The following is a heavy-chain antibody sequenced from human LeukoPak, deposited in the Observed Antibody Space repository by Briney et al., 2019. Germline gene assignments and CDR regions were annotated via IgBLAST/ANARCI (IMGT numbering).Heavy chain of an antibody. CDR1: GLTISDSW. D-gene: IGHD6-6*01. J-gene: IGHJ6*02. V-gene: IGHV3-74*01. CDR2: LASDETNK. Sequence: PGGSLRLSCAASGLTISDSWIHWVRQAPGKGLMWVSRLASDETNKIYADSVKGRFTISRDNAKNTLYLQMNSLRDEDTAVYYCARAYSSPSSYYYYYGMDVWGQGTTVTVSS. CDR3: ARAYSSPSSYYYYYGMDV.